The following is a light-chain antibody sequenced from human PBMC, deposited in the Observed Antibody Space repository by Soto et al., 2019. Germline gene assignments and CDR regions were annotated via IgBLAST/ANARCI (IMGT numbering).Light chain of an antibody. CDR2: AAS. V-gene: IGKV3-20*01. J-gene: IGKJ4*01. Sequence: EIVLTQSPGTLSLSPGERATLSCRASQSVSSSYIAWYQQKPGQAPRLLIYAASSRATGISDRFNGSGSGTDFTLTISRLEPEDFTVYYCQQYGTSPPLTFGGGTKVEIK. CDR3: QQYGTSPPLT. CDR1: QSVSSSY.